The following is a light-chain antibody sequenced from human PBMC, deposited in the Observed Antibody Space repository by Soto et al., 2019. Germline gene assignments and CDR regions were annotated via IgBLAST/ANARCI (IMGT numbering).Light chain of an antibody. V-gene: IGLV2-14*01. CDR1: SSDVGGYNY. J-gene: IGLJ1*01. Sequence: QSVLTQPASVSGSPGQSITISCTGTSSDVGGYNYVSWYQQHPGKAPKLMIYEVSNRPSGVSNRFSGSKFGNTASLTISGLQAEDEADYYCSSYTSSSRGVFGTGTKVTVL. CDR3: SSYTSSSRGV. CDR2: EVS.